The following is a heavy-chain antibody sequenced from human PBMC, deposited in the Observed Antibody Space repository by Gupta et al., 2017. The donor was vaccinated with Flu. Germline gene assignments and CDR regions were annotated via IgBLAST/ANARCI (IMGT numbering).Heavy chain of an antibody. CDR2: SGSN. CDR3: ARDPGYIISGYGRGYNWFDP. V-gene: IGHV4-59*01. J-gene: IGHJ5*02. D-gene: IGHD6-13*01. Sequence: SGSNNYNPSIKSRGTRAVDTSKNQFSLKRSSVTAADTAVYYCARDPGYIISGYGRGYNWFDPWGQGTLVTVSS.